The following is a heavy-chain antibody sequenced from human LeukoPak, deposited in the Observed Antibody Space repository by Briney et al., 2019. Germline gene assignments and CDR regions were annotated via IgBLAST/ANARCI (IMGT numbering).Heavy chain of an antibody. J-gene: IGHJ4*02. CDR1: GFTLSSNY. Sequence: GGSLRLSCAASGFTLSSNYMSWVRQAPGKGLEWVSVIYSGGSTYYADSVKGRFTISRDNSKNTLYLQMNSLRAEDTAVYYCAREYCSSTSCSVDYWGQGTLVTVSS. CDR3: AREYCSSTSCSVDY. D-gene: IGHD2-2*01. CDR2: IYSGGST. V-gene: IGHV3-66*02.